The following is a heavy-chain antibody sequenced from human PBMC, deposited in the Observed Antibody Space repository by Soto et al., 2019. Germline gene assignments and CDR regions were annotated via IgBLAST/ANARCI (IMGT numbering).Heavy chain of an antibody. Sequence: GGSLRLSCAASGFTFSRYWMHWVRQAPGKGLVWVSRIDSYGSATSQVDSVEGRFTISRDNAKNTLYLQMNSLRAEDTAVYYCARGWVEGLSRQQPTDYWGQGTLVTVYS. V-gene: IGHV3-74*01. CDR1: GFTFSRYW. CDR2: IDSYGSAT. J-gene: IGHJ4*02. D-gene: IGHD3-3*01. CDR3: ARGWVEGLSRQQPTDY.